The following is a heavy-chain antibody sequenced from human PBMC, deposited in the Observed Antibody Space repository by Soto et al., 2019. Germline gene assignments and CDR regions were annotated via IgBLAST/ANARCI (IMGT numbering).Heavy chain of an antibody. CDR1: GGTFSSYA. V-gene: IGHV1-69*01. D-gene: IGHD6-6*01. CDR3: ARGRDSSSSRKGLFGYYYYGMDV. J-gene: IGHJ6*02. CDR2: IIPIFGTA. Sequence: QVQLVQSGAEVKKPGSSVKVSCKASGGTFSSYAISWVRQAPGQGLEWLGGIIPIFGTANYAQKFQGRFSITADESTSTAYMELSSLRHEDTAVYYCARGRDSSSSRKGLFGYYYYGMDVWGQGTTVTVSS.